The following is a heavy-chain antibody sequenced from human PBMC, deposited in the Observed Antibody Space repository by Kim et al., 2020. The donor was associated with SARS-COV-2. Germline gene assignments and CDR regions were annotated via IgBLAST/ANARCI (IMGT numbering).Heavy chain of an antibody. V-gene: IGHV3-15*01. CDR1: GFTFSNAW. Sequence: GGSLRLSCAASGFTFSNAWMSWVRQAPGKGLEWVGSIKSKTDGGTTDYAAPVKGRFTISRDDSKNTLYLQMNSLKTEDTAVYYCTTVGTAMVYYYYGMDVWGQGTTVTVSS. CDR3: TTVGTAMVYYYYGMDV. J-gene: IGHJ6*02. CDR2: IKSKTDGGTT. D-gene: IGHD5-18*01.